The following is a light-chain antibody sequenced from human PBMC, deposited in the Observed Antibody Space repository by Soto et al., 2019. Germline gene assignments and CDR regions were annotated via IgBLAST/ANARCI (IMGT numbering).Light chain of an antibody. CDR3: QTWGTGYQV. CDR1: SGHSTYA. CDR2: LNSDGSH. V-gene: IGLV4-69*01. J-gene: IGLJ3*02. Sequence: QSVLTQSPSASASLGAPIKLTCTLSSGHSTYAVAWHQQHPEKGPRYLMKLNSDGSHFKGDGIPDRFSGSSSGAERYLTISSLQSEDEADYYCQTWGTGYQVFGGGNKLTVL.